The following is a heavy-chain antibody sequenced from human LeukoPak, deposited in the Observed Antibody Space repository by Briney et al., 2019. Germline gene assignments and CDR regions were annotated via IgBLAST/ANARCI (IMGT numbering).Heavy chain of an antibody. CDR2: IDQEENEK. J-gene: IGHJ4*02. CDR3: GGGLYGSGRRSLMAH. V-gene: IGHV3-7*01. CDR1: GFPFHNYW. Sequence: GGSLRLSCAASGFPFHNYWMTWVRQAPGKGLEWVANIDQEENEKYYVDSVKGRFTISRDNAEKSLFLRMTSLRVEDTAIDYCGGGLYGSGRRSLMAHWGPGTLVTVSS. D-gene: IGHD3-10*01.